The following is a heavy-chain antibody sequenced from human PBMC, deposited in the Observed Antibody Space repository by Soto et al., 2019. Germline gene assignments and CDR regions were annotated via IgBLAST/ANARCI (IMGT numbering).Heavy chain of an antibody. V-gene: IGHV2-5*02. CDR3: ARINTSSSNDY. Sequence: GLDLEWLALIYWDDDKRYSPSLKSRLTITKDTSKNQVVLTMTNMDPVDTATYYCARINTSSSNDYWGQGTLVTVSS. CDR2: IYWDDDK. D-gene: IGHD6-6*01. J-gene: IGHJ4*02.